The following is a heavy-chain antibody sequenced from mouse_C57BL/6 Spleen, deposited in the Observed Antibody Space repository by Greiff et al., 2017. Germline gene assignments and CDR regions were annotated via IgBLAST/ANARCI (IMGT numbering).Heavy chain of an antibody. CDR3: ARGGTEAMDY. V-gene: IGHV1-69*01. D-gene: IGHD3-3*01. CDR2: IDPSDSYT. J-gene: IGHJ4*01. CDR1: GYTFTSYW. Sequence: QVQLKQPGAELVMPGASVKLSCKASGYTFTSYWMHWVKPRPGQGLEWIGEIDPSDSYTNYNQKFKGKSTLTVDKSSSTAYMQLSSLTSEDSAVYYCARGGTEAMDYWGQGTSVTVSS.